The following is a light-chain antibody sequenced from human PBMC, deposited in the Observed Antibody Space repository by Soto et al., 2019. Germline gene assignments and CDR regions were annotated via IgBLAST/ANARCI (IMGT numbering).Light chain of an antibody. CDR1: SSDVGDYNY. V-gene: IGLV2-14*01. J-gene: IGLJ3*02. CDR2: EVT. Sequence: QSVLTQPASVSGSPGQSITISCTGASSDVGDYNYVSWYQEHPGQVPKLIIFEVTTRPSGVSDRFSGSRSGNTASLTISGLHAEDEADYYCLSPTGSRTLFGGGTKLTVL. CDR3: LSPTGSRTL.